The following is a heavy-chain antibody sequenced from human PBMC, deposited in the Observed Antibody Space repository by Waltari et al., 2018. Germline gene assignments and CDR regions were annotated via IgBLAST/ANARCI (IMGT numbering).Heavy chain of an antibody. J-gene: IGHJ4*02. D-gene: IGHD2-21*02. CDR3: ARDLPDGDIDY. Sequence: EVQLMESGGGLVQPGGSVILSWAASGSIFNDYEMNWVRQAPGKGLEWVSYISSSGETMFYAESVQGRFTISRDNAKSALYLQMNSMRAEDTAVYYCARDLPDGDIDYWGQGTLVNVSS. CDR2: ISSSGETM. CDR1: GSIFNDYE. V-gene: IGHV3-48*03.